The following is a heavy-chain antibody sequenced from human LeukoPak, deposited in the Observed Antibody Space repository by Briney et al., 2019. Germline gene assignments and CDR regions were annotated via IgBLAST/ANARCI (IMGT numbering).Heavy chain of an antibody. CDR1: GGTFSSYA. V-gene: IGHV1-69*05. J-gene: IGHJ4*02. D-gene: IGHD2-2*01. CDR3: ARAGGSTPPFDY. CDR2: IIPIFGTA. Sequence: ASVTVSCKASGGTFSSYAISWVRQAPGQGLEWMGGIIPIFGTANYAQKFQGRVTITTDESTSTAYMELSSLRSEDTAVYYCARAGGSTPPFDYWGQGTLVTVSS.